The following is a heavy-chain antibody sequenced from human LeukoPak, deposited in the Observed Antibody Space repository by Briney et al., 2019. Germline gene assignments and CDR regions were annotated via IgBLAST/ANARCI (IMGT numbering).Heavy chain of an antibody. CDR3: ARGGRGSAAVVVPRSFDI. Sequence: GGSLRLSCAASGFTVSSTHMVWVRQAPGKGLEWVSVTYTGGNSYYAGSVKGRFIISRDISKNTLYLQMNGLRAEDSALYYCARGGRGSAAVVVPRSFDIWGQGTMVTVSS. V-gene: IGHV3-53*01. CDR2: TYTGGNS. D-gene: IGHD3-22*01. J-gene: IGHJ3*02. CDR1: GFTVSSTH.